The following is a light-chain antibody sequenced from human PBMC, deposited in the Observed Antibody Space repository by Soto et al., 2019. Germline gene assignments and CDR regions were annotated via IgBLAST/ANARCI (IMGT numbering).Light chain of an antibody. V-gene: IGKV3-15*01. J-gene: IGKJ1*01. CDR1: QSVSSN. CDR2: GAS. Sequence: EIAMTQSPATLSGSPGERATLSCRASQSVSSNLAWYQQKPGQAPRLLIYGASTRATGIPARFSGSGSGAEFTLTISSLQPEDFAVYYCQQYNNWPLPWTGGQGTKVDIK. CDR3: QQYNNWPLPWT.